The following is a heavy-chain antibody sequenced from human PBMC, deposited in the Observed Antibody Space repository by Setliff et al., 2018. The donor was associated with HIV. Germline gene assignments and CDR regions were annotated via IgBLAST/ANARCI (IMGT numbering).Heavy chain of an antibody. CDR1: GVSFSGDY. D-gene: IGHD4-17*01. CDR2: VHPSGST. V-gene: IGHV4-34*01. Sequence: PSETLSLTCAVSGVSFSGDYWSWVRQPPGKGLEWIAEVHPSGSTNYNPSLKSRLTISLDTKNQFSLKLSSVTAADTAVYYCARDQGLWDYGGKFLLREYFNHWGQGTLVTVSS. J-gene: IGHJ1*01. CDR3: ARDQGLWDYGGKFLLREYFNH.